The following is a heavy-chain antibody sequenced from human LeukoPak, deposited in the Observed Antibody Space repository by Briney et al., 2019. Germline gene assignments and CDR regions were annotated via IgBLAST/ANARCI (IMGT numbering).Heavy chain of an antibody. CDR2: SNPRGGST. CDR3: ARASMIRRPFGVDYYQYMDV. V-gene: IGHV1-46*01. D-gene: IGHD3-16*01. Sequence: GASVKVSCKASGYTFTSYGISWVRQAPGQGLEWMGISNPRGGSTTYAQKFQGRLTMTRDTSTSTVYMALSSLRSEDTAVYYCARASMIRRPFGVDYYQYMDVWGKGTMVTVSS. CDR1: GYTFTSYG. J-gene: IGHJ6*03.